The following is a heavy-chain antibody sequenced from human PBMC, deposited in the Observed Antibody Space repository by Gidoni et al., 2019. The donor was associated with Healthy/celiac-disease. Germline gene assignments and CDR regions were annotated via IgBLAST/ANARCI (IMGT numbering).Heavy chain of an antibody. Sequence: EVQLVESGGGLVKPGGSLRLSCAASGFTFSNAWMSWVRQAPGKGLEWVGRIKSKTDGGTTDYAAPVKGRFTISRDDSKNTLYLQMNSLKTEDTAVYYCTTEKAYCGGDCPADYYYYYGMDVWGQGTTVTVSS. CDR2: IKSKTDGGTT. CDR3: TTEKAYCGGDCPADYYYYYGMDV. J-gene: IGHJ6*02. V-gene: IGHV3-15*01. CDR1: GFTFSNAW. D-gene: IGHD2-21*02.